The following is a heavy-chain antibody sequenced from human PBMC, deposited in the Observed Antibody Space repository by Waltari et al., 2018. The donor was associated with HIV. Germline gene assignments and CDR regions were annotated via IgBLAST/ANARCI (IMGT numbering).Heavy chain of an antibody. CDR1: GGTFSSYA. Sequence: QVQLVQSGAEVKKPGSSVKVSCKAAGGTFSSYAISWVRQASGQGLEWMGGIIPIFGTANYAQKFQGRVTITADESTSTAYMELSSLRSEDTAVYYCARAPIYYYDSSGYSIFDYWGQGTLVTVSS. CDR3: ARAPIYYYDSSGYSIFDY. V-gene: IGHV1-69*01. D-gene: IGHD3-22*01. J-gene: IGHJ4*02. CDR2: IIPIFGTA.